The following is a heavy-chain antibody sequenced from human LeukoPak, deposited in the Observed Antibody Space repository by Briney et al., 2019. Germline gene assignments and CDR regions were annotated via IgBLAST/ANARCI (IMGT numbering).Heavy chain of an antibody. CDR3: AGTYDSSGYPRGYWFDP. CDR2: IIPIFGTA. D-gene: IGHD3-22*01. CDR1: GGTFSSYA. J-gene: IGHJ5*02. V-gene: IGHV1-69*01. Sequence: GASVKASCKASGGTFSSYAISWVRQAPEQGLEWMGGIIPIFGTANYAQKFQGRVTITADESTSTAYMELSSLRSEDTAVYYCAGTYDSSGYPRGYWFDPWGQGTLVTVSS.